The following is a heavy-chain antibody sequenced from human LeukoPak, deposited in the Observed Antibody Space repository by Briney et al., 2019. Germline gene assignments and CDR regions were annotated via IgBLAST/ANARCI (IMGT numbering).Heavy chain of an antibody. CDR1: GFTFSDYY. V-gene: IGHV3-11*01. CDR3: ARRAGAGRCFDY. D-gene: IGHD6-13*01. Sequence: GGSLRLSCAVSGFTFSDYYMSWIRQAPGKGLEWVSYISSGGSTISHADSVKGRFTISRDNAENSLYLQMNSLRAEDTAVYYCARRAGAGRCFDYWGQGTLVTVSS. CDR2: ISSGGSTI. J-gene: IGHJ4*02.